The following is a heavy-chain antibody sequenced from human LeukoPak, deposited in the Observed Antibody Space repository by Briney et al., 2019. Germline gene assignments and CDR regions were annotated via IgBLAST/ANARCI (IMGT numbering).Heavy chain of an antibody. D-gene: IGHD5-24*01. CDR2: ISWNSGSI. Sequence: SLRLPCRASVFTFEVYAMPGVRKSPGKGREGVSGISWNSGSIGYADSVKGRFTISRDNAKNSLYLQMNSLRTEDTALYYCAKEIRDGYNFDAFDIWGQGTMVTVSS. J-gene: IGHJ3*02. CDR1: VFTFEVYA. V-gene: IGHV3-9*01. CDR3: AKEIRDGYNFDAFDI.